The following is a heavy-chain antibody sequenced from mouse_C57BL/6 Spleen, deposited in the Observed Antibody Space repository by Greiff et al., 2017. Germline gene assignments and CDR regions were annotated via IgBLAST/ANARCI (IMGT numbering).Heavy chain of an antibody. CDR2: INHDGSST. D-gene: IGHD1-1*01. CDR3: ARALYYYGEFDY. Sequence: EVKLQESEGGLVQPGSSMKLSCTASGFTFSDYYMAWVRQVPEQGLEWVAYINHDGSSTYYLDSLKSRFIISRDNAKNILYLQMSSLKSEDTATYYCARALYYYGEFDYWGQGTSLTVSS. V-gene: IGHV5-16*01. CDR1: GFTFSDYY. J-gene: IGHJ2*02.